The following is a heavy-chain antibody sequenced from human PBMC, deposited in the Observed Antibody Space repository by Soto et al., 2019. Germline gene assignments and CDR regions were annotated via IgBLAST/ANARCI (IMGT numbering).Heavy chain of an antibody. CDR2: ISAYNGNT. Sequence: QGQLVQSGAAVKKPGASVKVSCKASGYTFTSYGISCVRQAPGQGLEWMGWISAYNGNTNYAQKLQGRVTMTTDTSTSTGYMELRSLRSDDTAVYYCARVKGDGDYRGNYYIDVWGKGTTVTVSS. CDR3: ARVKGDGDYRGNYYIDV. J-gene: IGHJ6*03. V-gene: IGHV1-18*01. D-gene: IGHD4-17*01. CDR1: GYTFTSYG.